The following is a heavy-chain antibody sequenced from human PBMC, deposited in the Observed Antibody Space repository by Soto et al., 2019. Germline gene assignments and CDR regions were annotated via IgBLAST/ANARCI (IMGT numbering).Heavy chain of an antibody. CDR1: GGSISSYY. CDR3: ARIGGYYDILTGIWFDP. D-gene: IGHD3-9*01. V-gene: IGHV4-59*13. CDR2: IYYSGST. Sequence: SETLSLTCTVSGGSISSYYWSWIRQPPGKGLEWIGYIYYSGSTNYNPSLKSRVTISVDTSKNQFSLKLSSVTAADTAVYYCARIGGYYDILTGIWFDPWGQGTLVTV. J-gene: IGHJ5*02.